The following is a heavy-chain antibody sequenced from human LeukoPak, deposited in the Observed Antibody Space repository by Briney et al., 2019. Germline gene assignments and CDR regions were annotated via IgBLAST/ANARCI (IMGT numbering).Heavy chain of an antibody. Sequence: GGSLRLSCAASGFTVSSNYMSWVRQAPGKGPEWVSVIYSGGSTYYADSVKGRFTISRDNSKNTLYLQMNSLRAEDTAVYYCAKGYYYDSSGYPTDAFDIWGQGTMVTVSS. V-gene: IGHV3-66*01. D-gene: IGHD3-22*01. J-gene: IGHJ3*02. CDR2: IYSGGST. CDR3: AKGYYYDSSGYPTDAFDI. CDR1: GFTVSSNY.